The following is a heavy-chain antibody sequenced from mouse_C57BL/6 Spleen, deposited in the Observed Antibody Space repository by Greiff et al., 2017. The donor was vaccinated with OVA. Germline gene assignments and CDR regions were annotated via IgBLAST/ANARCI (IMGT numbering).Heavy chain of an antibody. D-gene: IGHD2-2*01. Sequence: EVKLVESGGGLVKPGGSLKLSCAASGFTFSSYAMSWVRQTPEKRLEWVATISDGGSYTSYPDNVKGRFTISRDNAKNNLYLQMSHLKSEDTAMYYCARGRGYDAGSAYFDYWGQGTTLTVSS. V-gene: IGHV5-4*03. J-gene: IGHJ2*01. CDR1: GFTFSSYA. CDR3: ARGRGYDAGSAYFDY. CDR2: ISDGGSYT.